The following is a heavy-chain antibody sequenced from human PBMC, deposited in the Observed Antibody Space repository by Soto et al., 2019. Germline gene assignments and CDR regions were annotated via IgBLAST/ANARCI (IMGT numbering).Heavy chain of an antibody. D-gene: IGHD3-16*01. CDR1: GGSISSYY. Sequence: SETLSLTCTVSGGSISSYYWSWIRQPPGKGLEWIGYIYYSGSTNYNPSLKSRVTISVDTSKNQFSLKLSSVTAADTAVYYCARGASVITFGQGSWYFVYWGQGTLVTVSS. J-gene: IGHJ4*02. CDR3: ARGASVITFGQGSWYFVY. V-gene: IGHV4-59*01. CDR2: IYYSGST.